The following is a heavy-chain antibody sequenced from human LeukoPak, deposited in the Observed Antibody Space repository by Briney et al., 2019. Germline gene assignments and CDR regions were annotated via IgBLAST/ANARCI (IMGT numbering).Heavy chain of an antibody. CDR3: ARGEAAARPNAFDI. D-gene: IGHD6-6*01. J-gene: IGHJ3*02. V-gene: IGHV1-18*04. CDR2: ISAYNGNT. Sequence: ASVKVSCKASGYTFTDYFMNWVRQAPGQGLEWMGWISAYNGNTNYAQKLQGRVTMTTDTSTSTAYMELRSLRSDDTAVYYCARGEAAARPNAFDIWGQGTMVTVSS. CDR1: GYTFTDYF.